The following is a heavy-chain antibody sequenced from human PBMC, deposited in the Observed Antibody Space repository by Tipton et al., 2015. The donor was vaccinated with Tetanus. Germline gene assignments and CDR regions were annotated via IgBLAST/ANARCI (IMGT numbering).Heavy chain of an antibody. J-gene: IGHJ2*01. V-gene: IGHV5-51*01. CDR3: ARRLGPYAGDQVWHFDL. D-gene: IGHD7-27*01. CDR1: GYSFNIYW. Sequence: QLVQSGAEAKKPGESPKISCQGSGYSFNIYWIAWVRQMPGKGLEWMGIMYPGGSATTYSPTFQGQVTFSADRSINTAYLQWSSLKASDAATYYCARRLGPYAGDQVWHFDLWGRGALVTVSS. CDR2: MYPGGSAT.